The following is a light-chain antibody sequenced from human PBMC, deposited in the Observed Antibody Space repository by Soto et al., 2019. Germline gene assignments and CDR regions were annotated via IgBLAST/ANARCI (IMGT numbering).Light chain of an antibody. CDR1: SSDVGAFNY. Sequence: QSVLTQPPSASGSPGQSVTISCTGTSSDVGAFNYVSWYQQYPGEAPKLIIYEVTKRPSGVPDRFSGSKSGSTASLTVSGLQAEDEADYYCSSYTNINTRACVFGTGTKLTVL. CDR3: SSYTNINTRACV. CDR2: EVT. V-gene: IGLV2-8*01. J-gene: IGLJ1*01.